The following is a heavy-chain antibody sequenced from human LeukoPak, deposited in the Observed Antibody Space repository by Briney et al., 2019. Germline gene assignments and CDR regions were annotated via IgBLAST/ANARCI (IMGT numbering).Heavy chain of an antibody. Sequence: GGSLRLSCAASGFTFSSYWMHWVRQAPGKGVVGVSRINSDGSSTSYAASVKGRFTISRDNAKNTLYLQMNSLRAEDTAVYYCARVVRQLPAFWGQGTLVTVSS. CDR1: GFTFSSYW. J-gene: IGHJ4*02. V-gene: IGHV3-74*01. D-gene: IGHD1-7*01. CDR3: ARVVRQLPAF. CDR2: INSDGSST.